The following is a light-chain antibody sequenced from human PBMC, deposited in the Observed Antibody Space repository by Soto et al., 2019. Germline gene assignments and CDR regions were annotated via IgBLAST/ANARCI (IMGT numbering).Light chain of an antibody. CDR2: DAS. J-gene: IGKJ1*01. Sequence: EIVMTQSPATLSVSPGEIATLSCGASQSVSKNVAWYQQKPGQAPRLVIHDASTRATGISVRFSGSGSGTEFTLTISSLQSEDFAVYYCQQYNNWLWTFGQGTKVEIK. CDR1: QSVSKN. CDR3: QQYNNWLWT. V-gene: IGKV3-15*01.